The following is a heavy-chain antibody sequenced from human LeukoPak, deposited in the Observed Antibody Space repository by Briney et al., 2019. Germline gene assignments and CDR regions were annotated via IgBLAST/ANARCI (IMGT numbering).Heavy chain of an antibody. D-gene: IGHD5-24*01. CDR2: ISGSDSST. J-gene: IGHJ4*02. CDR3: AKSGYNRFDY. CDR1: GFTFSSYS. V-gene: IGHV3-23*01. Sequence: GGSLRLSPAAPGFTFSSYSMNWVRQAPGKGLEWVSTISGSDSSTYYADSVKGRFTISRDNSKNTLYLQMNSLRADDTAVYYCAKSGYNRFDYWGQGTLVPVSS.